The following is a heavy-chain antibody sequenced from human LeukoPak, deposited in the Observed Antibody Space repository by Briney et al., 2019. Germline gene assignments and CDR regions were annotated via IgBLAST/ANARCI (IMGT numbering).Heavy chain of an antibody. CDR1: GFSLSSSGVG. D-gene: IGHD1-26*01. CDR2: IYWDDDK. CDR3: AHRRGTYYFQY. J-gene: IGHJ4*02. V-gene: IGHV2-5*05. Sequence: SGPTLVKPTQTLTLTCTFSGFSLSSSGVGVGWIRQPPGKALEWLALIYWDDDKRYGPSLKSRLTITKDTSKNQVVLTMTNMDPVDTATYYCAHRRGTYYFQYWGQGTLVTVSS.